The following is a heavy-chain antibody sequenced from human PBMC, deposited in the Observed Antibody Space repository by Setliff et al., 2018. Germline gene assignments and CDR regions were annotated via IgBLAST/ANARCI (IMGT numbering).Heavy chain of an antibody. D-gene: IGHD6-13*01. CDR2: LNTGGGSA. V-gene: IGHV1-46*01. Sequence: ASVKVSCKASGYTFTSYYMYWVRQAPCQGLEWMGTLNTGGGSASIVDQFQGRVSMTRDTSTSTVYMEINSLRPDDTAVYFCARGGVAAAGKKGVFEHWGQGTLVTVSS. CDR1: GYTFTSYY. J-gene: IGHJ4*02. CDR3: ARGGVAAAGKKGVFEH.